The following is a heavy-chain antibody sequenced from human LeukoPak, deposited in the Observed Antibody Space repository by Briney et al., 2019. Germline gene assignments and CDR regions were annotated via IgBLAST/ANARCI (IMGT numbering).Heavy chain of an antibody. CDR1: GYSISRGYY. CDR2: ICPSGNA. CDR3: ARVTVGTTRGFYY. D-gene: IGHD1-26*01. J-gene: IGHJ4*02. V-gene: IGHV4-38-2*02. Sequence: SETLSLTCNVSGYSISRGYYWGWIRQPPGKGLEWLGSICPSGNAYYNPSLKSRVTMSVVTSNNQFSLKLSSVTAADTAVYYCARVTVGTTRGFYYWGQGTLVTVSS.